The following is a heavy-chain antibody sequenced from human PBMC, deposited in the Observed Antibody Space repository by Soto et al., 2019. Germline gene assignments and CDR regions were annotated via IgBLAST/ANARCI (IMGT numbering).Heavy chain of an antibody. CDR3: ARKPQGTNWFDP. D-gene: IGHD1-1*01. J-gene: IGHJ5*02. V-gene: IGHV1-18*01. CDR1: GYTFTSYC. Sequence: ASVKVSCKGSGYTFTSYCISWVLQAPGQGLEWMGWISAYNGNTNYAQKLQGRVTMTTDTSTSTAYMELRSLRSDDTAVYYCARKPQGTNWFDPWGQGTLVTVSS. CDR2: ISAYNGNT.